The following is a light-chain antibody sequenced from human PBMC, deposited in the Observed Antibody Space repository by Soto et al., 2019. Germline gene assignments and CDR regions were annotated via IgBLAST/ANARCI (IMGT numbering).Light chain of an antibody. CDR1: ESTNRH. CDR2: AAS. CDR3: QQSYNTLSIT. Sequence: DIQMTQSPSSLSASVGDRVTITCRASESTNRHLTWNQQQPGKAPKLLIYAASSLQNGVPSRFSGGGTGTDFTLTISNRQPEDFATYYCQQSYNTLSITFGQGTLLEIK. J-gene: IGKJ5*01. V-gene: IGKV1-39*01.